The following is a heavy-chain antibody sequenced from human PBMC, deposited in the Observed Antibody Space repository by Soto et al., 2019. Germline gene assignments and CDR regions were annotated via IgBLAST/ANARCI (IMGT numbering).Heavy chain of an antibody. CDR2: IYYSGST. Sequence: PSETLSLTCTVSGGSISSGGYYWSWIRQHPGKGLEWIGYIYYSGSTYYNPSLKSRVTISVDTSKNQFSLKLSSVTAADTAVYYCARAHYGDYGYGMDLWGQGTPVTVSS. CDR3: ARAHYGDYGYGMDL. V-gene: IGHV4-31*03. CDR1: GGSISSGGYY. D-gene: IGHD4-17*01. J-gene: IGHJ6*02.